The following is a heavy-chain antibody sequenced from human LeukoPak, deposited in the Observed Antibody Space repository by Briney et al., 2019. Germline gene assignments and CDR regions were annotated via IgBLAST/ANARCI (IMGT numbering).Heavy chain of an antibody. J-gene: IGHJ4*02. Sequence: PGESLKISCKGSGYSFTSYWISWVRQMPGKGLEWMGRIDPSDSYTNYSSSFQGHVTISADKSISTAYLQWSSLKASDTAMYYCARHLGGYCSSTSCYYFDYWGQGTLVTVSS. CDR1: GYSFTSYW. CDR3: ARHLGGYCSSTSCYYFDY. CDR2: IDPSDSYT. D-gene: IGHD2-2*01. V-gene: IGHV5-10-1*01.